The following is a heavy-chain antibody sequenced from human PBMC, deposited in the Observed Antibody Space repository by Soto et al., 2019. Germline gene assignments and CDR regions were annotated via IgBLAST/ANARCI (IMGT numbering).Heavy chain of an antibody. D-gene: IGHD6-13*01. Sequence: DVQLLESGGGLVQPGGSLRVSCAASGFTFSSYAMSWVRQAPGKGLEWVSAISGSSGTTYYADSVKGRFSISRDNSKNTVYLQMNSLRDEDTAVYYCTKGETEGGTLKGDYWGQGTLVPVSS. J-gene: IGHJ4*02. CDR1: GFTFSSYA. V-gene: IGHV3-23*01. CDR3: TKGETEGGTLKGDY. CDR2: ISGSSGTT.